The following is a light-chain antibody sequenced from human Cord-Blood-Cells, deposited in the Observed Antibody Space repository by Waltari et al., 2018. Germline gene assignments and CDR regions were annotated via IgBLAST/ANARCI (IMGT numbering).Light chain of an antibody. Sequence: DIVMTQSPLSLPVTRGEPASISCRSSQSLLHSNGYNYLDWYLQKPGQSPQLLIYLGSNRASGVPDRFSGSGSGTDFTLKISRVEAEDVGVYYCMQALQTPWTFGQGTKLEIK. CDR2: LGS. J-gene: IGKJ2*01. V-gene: IGKV2-28*01. CDR1: QSLLHSNGYNY. CDR3: MQALQTPWT.